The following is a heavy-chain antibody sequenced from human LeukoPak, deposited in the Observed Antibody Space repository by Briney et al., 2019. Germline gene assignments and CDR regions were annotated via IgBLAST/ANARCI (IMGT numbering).Heavy chain of an antibody. CDR3: ATPDRAGYGSDY. J-gene: IGHJ4*02. Sequence: NPGGSLRLSCAASGFTFSSYTMNWVRQAPGKGLEWVSSISSSSRSIFYADSVRGRFTTSRDNAKNSLYLEMNSLRAEDTAVYYCATPDRAGYGSDYWGQGTLVTVSS. V-gene: IGHV3-21*01. CDR1: GFTFSSYT. CDR2: ISSSSRSI. D-gene: IGHD2-2*03.